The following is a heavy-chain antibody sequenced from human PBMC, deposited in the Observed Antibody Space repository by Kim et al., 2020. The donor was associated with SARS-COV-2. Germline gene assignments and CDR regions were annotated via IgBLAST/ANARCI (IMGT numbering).Heavy chain of an antibody. CDR1: GFIFSSFA. CDR2: ISGNGNYI. CDR3: AKDGAYVSLVDY. Sequence: GGSLRLSCTASGFIFSSFAMTWVRQAPGKGLEWASSISGNGNYIYYADSVKGRFTISRDKSKNTLFLQMNSLRADDTAIYYCAKDGAYVSLVDYWGQGILVTVSS. J-gene: IGHJ4*02. D-gene: IGHD5-12*01. V-gene: IGHV3-23*01.